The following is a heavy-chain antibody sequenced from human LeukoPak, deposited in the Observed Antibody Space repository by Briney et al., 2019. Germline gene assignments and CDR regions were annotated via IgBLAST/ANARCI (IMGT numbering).Heavy chain of an antibody. J-gene: IGHJ4*02. V-gene: IGHV5-51*01. CDR3: ARPLSSSSFDY. CDR1: GYRFTSYW. CDR2: IYPGDSDT. D-gene: IGHD6-6*01. Sequence: GESLKISFKGSGYRFTSYWIGWVRPMPGKGLEWMGIIYPGDSDTRYSPSFQGQVTISADKSISTAYLQWSSLKASDTAMYYCARPLSSSSFDYWGQGTLVTVSS.